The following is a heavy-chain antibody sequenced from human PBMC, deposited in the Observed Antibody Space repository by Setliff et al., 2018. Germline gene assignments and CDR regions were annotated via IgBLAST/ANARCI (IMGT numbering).Heavy chain of an antibody. CDR3: ARVGSKPQLGWFDP. D-gene: IGHD1-26*01. Sequence: GGSLRLSCVASGFTFSSYAMSWVRQGPGKGLEWVSLINSGDFTYDADSVKGRFTISRDNARNTLYLQMNSLTAEDTAVYYCARVGSKPQLGWFDPWGQGTLVTVSS. CDR2: INSGDFT. CDR1: GFTFSSYA. V-gene: IGHV3-23*01. J-gene: IGHJ5*02.